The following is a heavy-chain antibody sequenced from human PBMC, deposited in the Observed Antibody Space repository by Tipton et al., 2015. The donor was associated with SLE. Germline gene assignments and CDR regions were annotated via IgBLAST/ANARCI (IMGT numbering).Heavy chain of an antibody. CDR2: ISHSGTT. Sequence: TLSLTCTVSGGSISSGGHYWSWIRQHPGKGLEWVGYISHSGTTYYNPSLESRVNISVDTSKKQLSLRLNSVTAAAQGPSYCAGGGVGTLGGYAF. D-gene: IGHD2-21*02. V-gene: IGHV4-31*03. CDR3: AGGGVGTLGGYAF. CDR1: GGSISSGGHY. J-gene: IGHJ3*01.